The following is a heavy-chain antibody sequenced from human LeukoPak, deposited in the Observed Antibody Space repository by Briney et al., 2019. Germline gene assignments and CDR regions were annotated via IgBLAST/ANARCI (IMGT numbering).Heavy chain of an antibody. CDR1: GFTFSSYW. V-gene: IGHV3-7*03. CDR2: IKQDGSEK. CDR3: ARDQSAGYSSNDFDY. J-gene: IGHJ4*02. Sequence: GGSLRLSCAASGFTFSSYWMSWVRQAPGKGLEWVANIKQDGSEKYYVDSVKGRFTISRDNAKNSLYLQMNSLRAEDTALYYCARDQSAGYSSNDFDYWGQGTLVTVSS. D-gene: IGHD6-13*01.